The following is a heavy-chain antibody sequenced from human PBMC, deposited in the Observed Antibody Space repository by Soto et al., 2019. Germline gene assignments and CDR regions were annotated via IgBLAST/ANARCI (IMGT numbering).Heavy chain of an antibody. D-gene: IGHD3-22*01. Sequence: SSVKVSCKASGYTFTAYYIHWVRQAPGQGLEWLGWLNPNSGGTNYAQKFLLRVSMTRDTSINTAYMELRSLTFDDTALYYCARDPSYDASGYFSWNGGFHGDSCGPGSLVIVSS. CDR2: LNPNSGGT. CDR3: ARDPSYDASGYFSWNGGFHGDS. V-gene: IGHV1-2*02. J-gene: IGHJ4*02. CDR1: GYTFTAYY.